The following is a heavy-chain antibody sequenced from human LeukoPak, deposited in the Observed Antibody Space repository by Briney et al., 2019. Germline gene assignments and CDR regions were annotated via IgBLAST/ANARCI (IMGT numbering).Heavy chain of an antibody. D-gene: IGHD6-13*01. CDR3: ARATSGISTFQH. Sequence: GESLKISCKGSGYSFTSNWIGWVRQMAGKGLEWMGTIYPGDSDTRYSPSFQGQITISVDKSISTAYLQWSSLKDSDTAIYYCARATSGISTFQHWGQGTLVTVSS. V-gene: IGHV5-51*01. J-gene: IGHJ1*01. CDR2: IYPGDSDT. CDR1: GYSFTSNW.